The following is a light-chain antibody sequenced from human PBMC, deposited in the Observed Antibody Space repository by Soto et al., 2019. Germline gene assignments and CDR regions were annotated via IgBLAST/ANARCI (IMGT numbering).Light chain of an antibody. CDR2: EVS. Sequence: QSALTQPASVSGSPGQSITISCSGATSDIGTYNHVSWYQHHPGKVPKVIIYEVSNRPSGVSNRFSGSKSGNTASLTISGLQAEDEADYYCSSYTSSATLVFGGGTKVTVL. V-gene: IGLV2-14*01. J-gene: IGLJ3*02. CDR3: SSYTSSATLV. CDR1: TSDIGTYNH.